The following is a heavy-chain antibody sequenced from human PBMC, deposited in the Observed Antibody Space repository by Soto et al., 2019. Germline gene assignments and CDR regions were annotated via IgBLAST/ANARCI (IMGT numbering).Heavy chain of an antibody. CDR1: GYSFTSYW. CDR2: IDPSDSYT. J-gene: IGHJ6*02. D-gene: IGHD2-2*01. V-gene: IGHV5-10-1*01. Sequence: GESLKISCKGSGYSFTSYWISWVRQMPGKGLEWMGRIDPSDSYTNYSPSFQGHVTISADKSISTAYLQWSSLKASDTAMYYCARFGYCSSISCSYYYYGMDVWGQGTTVTVSS. CDR3: ARFGYCSSISCSYYYYGMDV.